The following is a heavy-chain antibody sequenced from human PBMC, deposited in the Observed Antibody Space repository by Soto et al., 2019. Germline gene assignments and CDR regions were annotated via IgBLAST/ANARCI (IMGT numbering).Heavy chain of an antibody. Sequence: HPWGSLRLSCTASGFTFGDYAISWVRQAPGKGLEWVGFIRSKAYGGATEYAASVKGRFTISRDDSKSIAYLQMNSLKPEDTAVYYCTAGKLYPSLDFDYWGQGTLVTVSS. J-gene: IGHJ4*02. CDR1: GFTFGDYA. CDR3: TAGKLYPSLDFDY. V-gene: IGHV3-49*04. D-gene: IGHD2-8*01. CDR2: IRSKAYGGAT.